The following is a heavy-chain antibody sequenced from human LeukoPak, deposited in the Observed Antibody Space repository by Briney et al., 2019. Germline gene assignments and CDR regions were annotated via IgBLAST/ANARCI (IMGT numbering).Heavy chain of an antibody. V-gene: IGHV3-21*01. Sequence: GGSLRLSCAASGFTFSTYTMNWVRQAPGKGLEWVSSISSRSSYTYHADSVKGRFTISRDNAKNSLYLQMNSLRAEDTAVYYCARDRTSFGFDYWGQGTLVTVSS. J-gene: IGHJ4*02. D-gene: IGHD1-1*01. CDR2: ISSRSSYT. CDR3: ARDRTSFGFDY. CDR1: GFTFSTYT.